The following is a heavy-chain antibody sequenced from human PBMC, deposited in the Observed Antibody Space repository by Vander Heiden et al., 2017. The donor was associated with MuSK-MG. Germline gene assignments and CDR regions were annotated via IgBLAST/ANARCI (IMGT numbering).Heavy chain of an antibody. CDR1: GFTFSSYE. D-gene: IGHD3-10*01. Sequence: EVQLLDSGGGSLQPGGSLRLSSAASGFTFSSYEMNCVRQDPGKGLEWVSYISGSGSTTYYAVSVKGRFTITRDNAKNLLYLQMKSLRAEETAVHYCARESTLVLSDWFDPWGQVTLVTVSS. CDR3: ARESTLVLSDWFDP. J-gene: IGHJ5*02. CDR2: ISGSGSTT. V-gene: IGHV3-48*03.